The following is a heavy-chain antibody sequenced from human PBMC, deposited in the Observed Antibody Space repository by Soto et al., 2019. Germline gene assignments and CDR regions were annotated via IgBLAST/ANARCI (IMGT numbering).Heavy chain of an antibody. CDR3: ARLFGGYTENYDDEFDI. CDR1: GFSFSRFA. CDR2: ITYDRSNQ. V-gene: IGHV3-30-3*01. Sequence: QVQLVESGGGVVQPGRSLRLSCAGSGFSFSRFAMHWVRQAPGKGLEWVAVITYDRSNQYYADSVKGRFTVSRDNSKSTVYLQMNSLRSEDTAVYYCARLFGGYTENYDDEFDIWGRGTMVPVSS. D-gene: IGHD3-10*02. J-gene: IGHJ3*02.